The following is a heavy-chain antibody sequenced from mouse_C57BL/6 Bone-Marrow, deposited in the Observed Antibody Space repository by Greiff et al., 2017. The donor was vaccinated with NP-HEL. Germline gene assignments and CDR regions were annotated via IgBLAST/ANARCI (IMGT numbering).Heavy chain of an antibody. J-gene: IGHJ2*01. D-gene: IGHD2-10*01. V-gene: IGHV1-50*01. CDR1: GYTFTSYW. CDR3: ARSGLLPSKGDY. Sequence: VQLQQSGAELVKPGASVKLSCKASGYTFTSYWMQWVKQRPGQGLEWIGEIDPSDSYTNYNQKFKGKATLTVDTSSSTAYMQLSSLTSEDSAVYYCARSGLLPSKGDYWGQGTTLTVSS. CDR2: IDPSDSYT.